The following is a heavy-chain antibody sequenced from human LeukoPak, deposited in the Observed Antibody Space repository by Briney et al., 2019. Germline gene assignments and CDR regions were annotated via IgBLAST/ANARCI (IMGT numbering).Heavy chain of an antibody. CDR2: IKQDGSEK. V-gene: IGHV3-7*03. D-gene: IGHD3-10*01. Sequence: GGSLRLSCAASGFTFSSYWMSWLRQAPGKGLEWVANIKQDGSEKYYVDSVKGRFTISRDNAKNSLYLQMNSLRAEDTAVYYCARSPLSFGELSFDYWGQGTLVTVSS. CDR1: GFTFSSYW. J-gene: IGHJ4*02. CDR3: ARSPLSFGELSFDY.